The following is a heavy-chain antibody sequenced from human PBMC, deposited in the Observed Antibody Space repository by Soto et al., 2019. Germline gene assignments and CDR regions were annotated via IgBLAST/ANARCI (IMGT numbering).Heavy chain of an antibody. J-gene: IGHJ4*02. CDR1: GGSISSGGYY. CDR2: IYYSGST. D-gene: IGHD3-16*01. Sequence: QVQLQESGPGLVKPSQTLSLTCTVSGGSISSGGYYWSWIRQHPGKGLEWIGYIYYSGSTYYNPSLKSRVTISVDTSKNQFSLKRSSVTAADTAVYYCATTNSVDGRGGRGGRGLDYWGQGTLVTVSS. CDR3: ATTNSVDGRGGRGGRGLDY. V-gene: IGHV4-31*03.